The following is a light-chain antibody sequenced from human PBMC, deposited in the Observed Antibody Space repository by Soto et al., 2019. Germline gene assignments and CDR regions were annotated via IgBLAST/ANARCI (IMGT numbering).Light chain of an antibody. CDR2: LGS. CDR1: QSLLHSNGYNY. V-gene: IGKV2-28*01. Sequence: DIVMTQSPLSLPVTPVEPASISCRSSQSLLHSNGYNYLDWYLQKPGQSPQLLIYLGSNRASGVPDRFSGSGSGTDFTLKISRLEAEDVGVYYCMQALQTPPTFGQGTRLEMK. CDR3: MQALQTPPT. J-gene: IGKJ5*01.